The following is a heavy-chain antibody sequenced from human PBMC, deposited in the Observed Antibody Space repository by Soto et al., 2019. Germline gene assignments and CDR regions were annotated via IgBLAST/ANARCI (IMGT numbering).Heavy chain of an antibody. D-gene: IGHD2-15*01. J-gene: IGHJ4*02. CDR1: GGSISSSSYY. CDR3: ARLYYYCSGGSCYPWSFDY. V-gene: IGHV4-39*01. CDR2: IYYSGST. Sequence: QLQLQESGPGLVKPSETLTLTCTVSGGSISSSSYYWGWIRQPPGKGLEWIGSIYYSGSTYYNPSLQSRVTISVDTSKNQFSLKLSSVTAADTAVYYCARLYYYCSGGSCYPWSFDYWGQGTLVTVSS.